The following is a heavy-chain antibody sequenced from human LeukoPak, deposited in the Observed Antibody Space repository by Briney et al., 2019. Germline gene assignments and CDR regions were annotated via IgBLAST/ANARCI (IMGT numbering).Heavy chain of an antibody. J-gene: IGHJ4*02. Sequence: NPSETLSLTCTVSGGSLSNYYWNWIRQPPGKGLEWIAYIYYSGSTNYNPSLKSRVTISLDTSKNQFSLKLSSVTTADTAVYYCARMPDILTGLDSWGQGTLVTVSS. CDR3: ARMPDILTGLDS. D-gene: IGHD3-9*01. CDR1: GGSLSNYY. V-gene: IGHV4-59*01. CDR2: IYYSGST.